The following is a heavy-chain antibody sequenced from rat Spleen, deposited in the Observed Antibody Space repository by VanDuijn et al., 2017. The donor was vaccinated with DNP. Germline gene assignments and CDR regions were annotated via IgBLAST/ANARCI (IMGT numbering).Heavy chain of an antibody. CDR2: ISYSGST. J-gene: IGHJ2*01. D-gene: IGHD4-3*01. CDR1: GYSISSNY. V-gene: IGHV3-1*01. Sequence: EVQLQESGPGLVKPSQSLSLTCSVTGYSISSNYWCWIRKFPGNKMEWMGYISYSGSTRYNPSLKSLISITRNTSENQFFLHLNSVTIEETATDYCARGVGYFDYWGQGVMVTVSS. CDR3: ARGVGYFDY.